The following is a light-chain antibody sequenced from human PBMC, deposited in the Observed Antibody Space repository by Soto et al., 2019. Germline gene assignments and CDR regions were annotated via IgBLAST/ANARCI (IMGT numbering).Light chain of an antibody. V-gene: IGKV3-20*01. CDR1: QRVGRNY. CDR2: GAS. CDR3: QQYDNSPLT. Sequence: EIVLTQSPGTLSLSPGERATLSCRASQRVGRNYLAWYQQKPSQAPRLLIYGASSRATGIPDRLSGSGSGTDFTLTRSRLEPEDFAVYYWQQYDNSPLTFGQGTKVEIK. J-gene: IGKJ1*01.